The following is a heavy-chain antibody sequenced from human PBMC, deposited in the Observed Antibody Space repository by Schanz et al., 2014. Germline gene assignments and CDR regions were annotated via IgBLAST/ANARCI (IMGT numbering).Heavy chain of an antibody. D-gene: IGHD1-1*01. CDR1: GGSIRSGTYY. Sequence: QVQLQESGPGLVKPSQTLSLTCTVSGGSIRSGTYYWSWIRQPAGKALEWVGRVFPNGITNYNPSRKTRGTISLETSKNQFTLTLTSLAAADTAVYYCARDTTWRLDLWGRGILVTVSS. J-gene: IGHJ2*01. V-gene: IGHV4-61*02. CDR2: VFPNGIT. CDR3: ARDTTWRLDL.